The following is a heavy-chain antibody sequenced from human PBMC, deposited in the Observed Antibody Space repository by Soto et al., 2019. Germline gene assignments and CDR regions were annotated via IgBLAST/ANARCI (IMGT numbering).Heavy chain of an antibody. CDR2: ILGSGSGT. CDR3: ARDILGNRRVVDY. CDR1: GFTFSSYA. V-gene: IGHV3-23*01. Sequence: PVGSLRLSCAASGFTFSSYAVSWVRQAPGKGLEWVSSILGSGSGTFYADSVKGRFTISRDNSKNTLYLQMNSLRAEDTAVYYCARDILGNRRVVDYWGQGTLVTVSS. D-gene: IGHD1-26*01. J-gene: IGHJ4*02.